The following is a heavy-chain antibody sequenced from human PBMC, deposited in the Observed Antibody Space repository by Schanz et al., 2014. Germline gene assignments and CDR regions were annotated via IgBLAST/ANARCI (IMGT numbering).Heavy chain of an antibody. CDR2: INPNSGGA. D-gene: IGHD3-22*01. CDR1: GYTFTGSY. CDR3: ARGDRIVDY. V-gene: IGHV1-2*06. J-gene: IGHJ4*02. Sequence: QVQLVQSGAEVKKPGASVKVSCKASGYTFTGSYMYWMRQAPGQGLEWVGRINPNSGGANYAQKFQGRVPMKTATSVSTAYMELSRLTSDDTAVYYCARGDRIVDYWGQGTLVTVSS.